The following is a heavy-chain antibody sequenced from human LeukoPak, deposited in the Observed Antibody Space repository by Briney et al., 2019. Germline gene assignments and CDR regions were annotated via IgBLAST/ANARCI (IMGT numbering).Heavy chain of an antibody. CDR1: GFTFSSYE. V-gene: IGHV3-48*03. CDR3: VRGGYCSSSICYSLNAFDI. Sequence: GGSLRLSCAASGFTFSSYEMNWVRQAPGKGLEWVSYITGSGTTIYYADSVKGRFTISRDNAKNSLYLQMNSLRAEDTAVYYCVRGGYCSSSICYSLNAFDIWGQGTMFTVSS. D-gene: IGHD2-2*01. J-gene: IGHJ3*02. CDR2: ITGSGTTI.